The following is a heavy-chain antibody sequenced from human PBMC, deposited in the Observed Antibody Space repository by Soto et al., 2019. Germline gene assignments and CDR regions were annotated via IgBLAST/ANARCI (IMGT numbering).Heavy chain of an antibody. CDR2: IKQDGSEE. Sequence: EVQLVESGGGLVQPGGSLRLSCADSGFSSSPFLMTWVRQAPGKGLEWVALIKQDGSEELYVDSVKGRFSISRDNAKNSVYLQMVSLRAADTVVYYITGGSGWLQTDWGSATLVTVSS. J-gene: IGHJ4*02. CDR1: GFSSSPFL. CDR3: TGGSGWLQTD. D-gene: IGHD6-19*01. V-gene: IGHV3-7*01.